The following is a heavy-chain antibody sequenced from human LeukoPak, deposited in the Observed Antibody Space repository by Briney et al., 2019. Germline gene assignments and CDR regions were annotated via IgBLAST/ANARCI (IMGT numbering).Heavy chain of an antibody. CDR1: GGSISSSSYY. CDR3: ARLSQGCFDY. CDR2: IYYSGST. V-gene: IGHV4-39*01. J-gene: IGHJ4*02. Sequence: SETLSLTCTVSGGSISSSSYYWGWIRQPPGKGLEWIVSIYYSGSTYYNPSLKSRVTISVDTSKNQFSLKLSSVTAADTAVYYCARLSQGCFDYWGQGTLVTVSS. D-gene: IGHD3-3*02.